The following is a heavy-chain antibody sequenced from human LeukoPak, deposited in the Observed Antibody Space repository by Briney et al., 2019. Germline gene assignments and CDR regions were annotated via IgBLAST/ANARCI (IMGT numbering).Heavy chain of an antibody. D-gene: IGHD4-11*01. CDR3: AREMTTVSLVYYYYYMDV. Sequence: SETLSLTCTASGGSISSGSYYWSWIRQPAGKGLEWIGRIYTSGSANYNPSLKSRVTISVDTSKNQFSLKLSSVTAADTAVYYCAREMTTVSLVYYYYYMDVWGKGTTVTVS. CDR2: IYTSGSA. CDR1: GGSISSGSYY. J-gene: IGHJ6*03. V-gene: IGHV4-61*02.